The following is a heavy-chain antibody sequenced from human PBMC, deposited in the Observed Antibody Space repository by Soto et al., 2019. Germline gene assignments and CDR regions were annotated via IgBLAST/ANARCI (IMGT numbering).Heavy chain of an antibody. CDR1: GVTFDDYT. D-gene: IGHD3-22*01. Sequence: GGSLRLSCAASGVTFDDYTMHWVRQAPGKGLEWVSLISWDGGSTYYADSVKGRFTISRDNSKNSLYLQMNSLRTEDTALYYCAKDPLGPYYYDSSGYSTYFDYWGQGTLVTVSS. CDR3: AKDPLGPYYYDSSGYSTYFDY. V-gene: IGHV3-43*01. J-gene: IGHJ4*02. CDR2: ISWDGGST.